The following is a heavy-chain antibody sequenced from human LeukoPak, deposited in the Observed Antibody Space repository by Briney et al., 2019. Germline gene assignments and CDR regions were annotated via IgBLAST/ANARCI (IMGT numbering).Heavy chain of an antibody. Sequence: GSLRLSCAASGFTFSSYSMNWVRQAPGKGLEWVSSISSSSSYIYYADSVKGRFTISRDNAKNSLYLQMNSLRAEDTAVYYCARGSEMATYFDYWGQGTLVTVSS. CDR1: GFTFSSYS. J-gene: IGHJ4*02. CDR3: ARGSEMATYFDY. CDR2: ISSSSSYI. V-gene: IGHV3-21*01. D-gene: IGHD5-24*01.